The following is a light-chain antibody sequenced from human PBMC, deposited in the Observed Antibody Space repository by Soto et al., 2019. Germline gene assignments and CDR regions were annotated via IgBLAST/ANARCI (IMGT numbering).Light chain of an antibody. CDR3: STYTSASTS. Sequence: QSALTQPASVSGSPGQSITISCTGTEVGAHRFVSWYQQVPGTAPKLLIYEVIKRPSGISPRFSGSKAGNTASLNISGRQADDEADYFCSTYTSASTSFGGGSKLTVL. CDR2: EVI. J-gene: IGLJ2*01. CDR1: EVGAHRF. V-gene: IGLV2-14*01.